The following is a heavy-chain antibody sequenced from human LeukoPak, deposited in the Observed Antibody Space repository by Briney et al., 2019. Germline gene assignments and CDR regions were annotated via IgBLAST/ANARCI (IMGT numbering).Heavy chain of an antibody. CDR1: GFTFSSYA. Sequence: GGSLRLSCAASGFTFSSYAMTWVRQAPGKGPEWVSAISGKGGSTIYADSVKGRFTISRDNSKNTLYLQMNSLRADDTAVYYCAKRRGLELTYYYHMDVWGKGTTVTVSS. D-gene: IGHD1-7*01. CDR2: ISGKGGST. CDR3: AKRRGLELTYYYHMDV. J-gene: IGHJ6*03. V-gene: IGHV3-23*01.